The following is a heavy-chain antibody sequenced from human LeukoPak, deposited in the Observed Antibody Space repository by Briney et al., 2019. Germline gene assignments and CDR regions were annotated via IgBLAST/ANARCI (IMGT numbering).Heavy chain of an antibody. D-gene: IGHD2-2*01. CDR1: GFTFSSYW. J-gene: IGHJ4*02. Sequence: GGSLRLSCAASGFTFSSYWMSWVRQAPGKGLEWVANIKQDGSEKYYVDSVKGRFTISRDNSKNTLYLQMSSLRAEDTAVYYCAKWGYCSTTSCPNDYWGQGTLVTVSS. V-gene: IGHV3-7*03. CDR3: AKWGYCSTTSCPNDY. CDR2: IKQDGSEK.